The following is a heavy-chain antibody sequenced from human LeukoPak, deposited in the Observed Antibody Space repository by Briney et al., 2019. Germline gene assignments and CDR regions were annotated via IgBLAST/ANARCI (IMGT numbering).Heavy chain of an antibody. CDR3: ARGKSVKPWFRELYSPSAYYYYYMDV. CDR2: MNPNSGNT. CDR1: GYTFTSYD. J-gene: IGHJ6*03. Sequence: ASVKVSCKASGYTFTSYDINWVRQATGQGLEWMGWMNPNSGNTGYAQKFQGRVTMTRNTSISTAYMELSSLRSEDTAVYYCARGKSVKPWFRELYSPSAYYYYYMDVWGKGTTVTVSS. D-gene: IGHD3-10*01. V-gene: IGHV1-8*01.